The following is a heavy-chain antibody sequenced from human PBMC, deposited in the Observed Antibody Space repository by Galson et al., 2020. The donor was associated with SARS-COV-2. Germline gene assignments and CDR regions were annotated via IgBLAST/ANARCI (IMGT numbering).Heavy chain of an antibody. CDR1: GGSISSSSYY. V-gene: IGHV4-39*07. D-gene: IGHD3-16*01. CDR3: ARDNYDANEIDY. J-gene: IGHJ4*02. Sequence: SETLSFTCTVSGGSISSSSYYWGWIRQPPGKGLEWIGSIYYSGSTYYNPSLKSRVTISVDTSKNQFSLKLSSVTAADTAVYYCARDNYDANEIDYWGQGTLVTVSS. CDR2: IYYSGST.